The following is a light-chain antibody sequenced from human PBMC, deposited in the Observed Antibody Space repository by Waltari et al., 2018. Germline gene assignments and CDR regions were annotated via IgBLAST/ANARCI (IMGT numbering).Light chain of an antibody. Sequence: QLVLTQSPSASASLGASVKLTCTLSSGHSSNVIAWLQQQPEKGPRYLMKVNSDGSHSKGDKIPDRFSGSSSGTEHYLTISGLQSEDEADYYCQTGGHGTWVFGGGTKLTVL. CDR1: SGHSSNV. J-gene: IGLJ3*02. CDR3: QTGGHGTWV. V-gene: IGLV4-69*01. CDR2: VNSDGSH.